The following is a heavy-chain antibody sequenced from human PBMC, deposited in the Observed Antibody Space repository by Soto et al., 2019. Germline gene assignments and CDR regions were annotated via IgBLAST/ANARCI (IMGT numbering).Heavy chain of an antibody. V-gene: IGHV1-69*13. Sequence: SVQVSCKASGGTFSSYAISWVRQAPGQGLEGMGGIIPIFGRATYAEKFQGGGPITAGESTSTAYMELSSLRPEDPAVYYCARDGCSGGSCSLARPLYNWFDPWGRGTLVTVSS. CDR2: IIPIFGRA. CDR1: GGTFSSYA. J-gene: IGHJ5*02. CDR3: ARDGCSGGSCSLARPLYNWFDP. D-gene: IGHD2-15*01.